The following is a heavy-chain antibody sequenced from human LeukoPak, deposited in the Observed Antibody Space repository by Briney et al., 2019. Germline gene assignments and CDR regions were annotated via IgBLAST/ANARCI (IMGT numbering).Heavy chain of an antibody. CDR3: ARDGITMRILEY. V-gene: IGHV3-21*01. J-gene: IGHJ4*02. D-gene: IGHD3-10*01. CDR1: GFTFTSYN. CDR2: ITSSSIYK. Sequence: GGSLRLSCAASGFTFTSYNMNWVRQAPGKGLEWVSSITSSSIYKYYADSMKGRFTISRDNAKNSLYLQMDSLRAEDTAVYYCARDGITMRILEYWGQGTLVTVSS.